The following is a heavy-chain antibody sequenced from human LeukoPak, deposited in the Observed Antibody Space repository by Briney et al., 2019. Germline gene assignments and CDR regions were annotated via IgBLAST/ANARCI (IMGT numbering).Heavy chain of an antibody. CDR3: VRGSGWYYL. Sequence: LETLSLTCTVSGGSISNYYWSWIRQPPGKGLEWIGYIYYSGSTNYNPSLKSRVTISVDTSKNQFSLRLSSVTAADTAVYYCVRGSGWYYLWGQGTLVTVSS. CDR1: GGSISNYY. V-gene: IGHV4-59*01. D-gene: IGHD6-19*01. J-gene: IGHJ4*02. CDR2: IYYSGST.